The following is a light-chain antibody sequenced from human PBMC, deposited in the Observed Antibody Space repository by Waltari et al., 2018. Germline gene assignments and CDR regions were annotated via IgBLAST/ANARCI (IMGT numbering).Light chain of an antibody. Sequence: QSVLTQPPSMSGAPGQRVTISCTGSSSNIGAGHAVHWYQVFPGTAPKLLIYGNNNRPSGVPDRFSGSKSDTSASLAIGGLQAEDEADYYCQSFDIRLSGGVVFGGGTKVTVL. J-gene: IGLJ3*02. V-gene: IGLV1-40*01. CDR3: QSFDIRLSGGVV. CDR1: SSNIGAGHA. CDR2: GNN.